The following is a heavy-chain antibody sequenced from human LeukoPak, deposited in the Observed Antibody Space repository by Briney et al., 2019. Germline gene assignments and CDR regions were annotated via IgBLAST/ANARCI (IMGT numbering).Heavy chain of an antibody. Sequence: SETLSLTCTVCGGSISSSSYYWGWIRQPPGKGLEWIGSIYYSGSTYYNPSLKSRVTISVDTSKNQFSLKLSSVTAADTAVYYCARQKYYYDSSGYYYVWFFDYWGQGTLVTVSS. CDR3: ARQKYYYDSSGYYYVWFFDY. CDR1: GGSISSSSYY. CDR2: IYYSGST. D-gene: IGHD3-22*01. V-gene: IGHV4-39*01. J-gene: IGHJ4*02.